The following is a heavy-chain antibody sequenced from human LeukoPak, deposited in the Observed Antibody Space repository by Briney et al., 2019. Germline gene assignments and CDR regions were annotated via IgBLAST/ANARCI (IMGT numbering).Heavy chain of an antibody. J-gene: IGHJ4*02. CDR3: ARDSSGWYYFDY. CDR2: INPSGGST. V-gene: IGHV1-46*01. CDR1: GYTFTSYY. D-gene: IGHD6-19*01. Sequence: ASVTVSCKASGYTFTSYYMHWVRQAPGQGLEWMGIINPSGGSTSYAQKFQGRVTMTRDMSTSTVYMELSSLRSEDTAVYYCARDSSGWYYFDYWGQGTLVTVSS.